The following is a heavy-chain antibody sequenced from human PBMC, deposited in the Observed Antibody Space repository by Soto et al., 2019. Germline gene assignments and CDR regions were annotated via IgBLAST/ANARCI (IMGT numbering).Heavy chain of an antibody. J-gene: IGHJ6*02. D-gene: IGHD3-10*01. Sequence: QVQLVQSGAEVKKPGSSVKVSCKASGGTFSGYAISWVRQAPGQGLEWMGGIIPIFDTANYAQKFQGRVTITADESTSTAYMELSSLRSEDTAVYYCARDQGGGGFGDSYGMDVWGQGTTVTVSS. CDR2: IIPIFDTA. CDR3: ARDQGGGGFGDSYGMDV. CDR1: GGTFSGYA. V-gene: IGHV1-69*01.